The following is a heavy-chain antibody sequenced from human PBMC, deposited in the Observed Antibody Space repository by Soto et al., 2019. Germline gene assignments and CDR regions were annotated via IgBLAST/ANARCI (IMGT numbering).Heavy chain of an antibody. CDR2: DDPNGGGS. J-gene: IGHJ4*02. CDR1: GYSFTDYK. CDR3: AIWVDSGDFDGFAF. D-gene: IGHD2-21*01. Sequence: GASVKVSCKTSGYSFTDYKLHWVRQAPGQGLEWMGWDDPNGGGSNSAQKFQGSVTMTWDTSITTAYVDLTRLTTNDTATYFCAIWVDSGDFDGFAFWGRGTLVTVSS. V-gene: IGHV1-2*04.